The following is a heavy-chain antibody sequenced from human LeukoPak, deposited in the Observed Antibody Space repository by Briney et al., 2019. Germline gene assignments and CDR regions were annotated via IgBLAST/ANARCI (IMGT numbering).Heavy chain of an antibody. Sequence: GGFLRLSCAASGFTFSNYAMSWVRQAPGKGLEWVLAILGSGGSTYYADSVKGRFTVSRDNSKSTLYLQMNSLRAEDTALYYCAKWGDYDVLTGYYVPDYWGQGTLVTVSS. CDR2: ILGSGGST. CDR3: AKWGDYDVLTGYYVPDY. D-gene: IGHD3-9*01. CDR1: GFTFSNYA. V-gene: IGHV3-23*01. J-gene: IGHJ4*02.